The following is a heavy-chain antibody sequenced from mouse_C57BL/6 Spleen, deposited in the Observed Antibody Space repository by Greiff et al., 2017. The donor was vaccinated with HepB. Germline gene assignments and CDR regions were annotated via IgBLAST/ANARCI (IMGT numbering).Heavy chain of an antibody. CDR1: GYAFSSSW. CDR2: IYPGDGDT. J-gene: IGHJ4*01. CDR3: ARGEIFTT. D-gene: IGHD1-1*01. Sequence: QVQLQQSGPELVKPGASVKISCKASGYAFSSSWMNWVKQRPGKGLEWIGRIYPGDGDTNYNGKFKGKATLTADKSSSTAYMQLSSLTSEDSAVYFCARGEIFTTWGQGTSVTVSS. V-gene: IGHV1-82*01.